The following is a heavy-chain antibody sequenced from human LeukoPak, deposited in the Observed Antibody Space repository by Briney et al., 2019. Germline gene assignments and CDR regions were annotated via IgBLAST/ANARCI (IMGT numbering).Heavy chain of an antibody. J-gene: IGHJ3*01. D-gene: IGHD5-18*01. CDR2: IYYSGST. V-gene: IGHV4-59*01. Sequence: PSETLSLTCTASGASISSYYWSWIRQPPGKGLEWIGYIYYSGSTNYNPSLKSRVTISLDTSTIQVSLNLSSVTAADTAVYYCARPAERGYSYGLDFWGPGTMVTVSS. CDR1: GASISSYY. CDR3: ARPAERGYSYGLDF.